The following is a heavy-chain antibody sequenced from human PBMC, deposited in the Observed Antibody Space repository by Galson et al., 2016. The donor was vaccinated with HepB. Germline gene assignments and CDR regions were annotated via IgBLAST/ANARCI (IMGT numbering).Heavy chain of an antibody. CDR2: ISGYNGRT. J-gene: IGHJ4*02. Sequence: SVKVSCKASGYTFSNYAITWLRQAPGQGLEWVGWISGYNGRTDYAQKLQGRVTMTTDTSTNTAYMELRSLRSDDTAVYFCARDPWLYSDSNSWYSAQGQGDFEYWGQGTLVTVSS. V-gene: IGHV1-18*01. CDR1: GYTFSNYA. CDR3: ARDPWLYSDSNSWYSAQGQGDFEY. D-gene: IGHD2/OR15-2a*01.